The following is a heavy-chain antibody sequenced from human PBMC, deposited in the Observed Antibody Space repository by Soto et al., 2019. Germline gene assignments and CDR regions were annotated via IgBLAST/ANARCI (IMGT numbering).Heavy chain of an antibody. V-gene: IGHV4-59*01. D-gene: IGHD3-9*01. CDR1: GDPITSYH. Sequence: PSETLSLTCTVSGDPITSYHWSWIRQPPRKALEWIGHIYDSGSTNYNPSLKSRVTISIDTSKNQFSLKLSSVTAADTAMYYCAREYYDLLTGNYYFDYWGQGTLVTVS. CDR3: AREYYDLLTGNYYFDY. CDR2: IYDSGST. J-gene: IGHJ4*02.